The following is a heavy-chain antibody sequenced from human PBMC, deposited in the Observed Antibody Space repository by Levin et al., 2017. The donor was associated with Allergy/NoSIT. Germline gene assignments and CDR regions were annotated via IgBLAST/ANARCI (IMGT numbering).Heavy chain of an antibody. D-gene: IGHD4-17*01. V-gene: IGHV3-21*01. Sequence: GGSLRLSCAASGFTFRSYSMNWVRQAPGKGLEWVSSISSSGSYIYYTDSMKGRLTISRDNAKNSLYLQMNSLRAEDTAVYYCARVQREDYGDYGSYYGMDVWGQGTTVTVSS. CDR2: ISSSGSYI. J-gene: IGHJ6*02. CDR3: ARVQREDYGDYGSYYGMDV. CDR1: GFTFRSYS.